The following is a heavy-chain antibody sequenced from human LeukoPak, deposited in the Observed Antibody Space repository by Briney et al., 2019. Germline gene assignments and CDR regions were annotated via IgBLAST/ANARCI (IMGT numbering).Heavy chain of an antibody. CDR3: ARQTAAGAFDI. Sequence: PGRSLRLSCAASGFTFSSYAKHWVRQAPGKGLEWVAVISYDGSNKYYADSVKGRFTISRDNSKNTLYLQMNSLRAEDTAVYYCARQTAAGAFDIWGQGTMVTVSS. J-gene: IGHJ3*02. CDR2: ISYDGSNK. D-gene: IGHD6-13*01. V-gene: IGHV3-30*04. CDR1: GFTFSSYA.